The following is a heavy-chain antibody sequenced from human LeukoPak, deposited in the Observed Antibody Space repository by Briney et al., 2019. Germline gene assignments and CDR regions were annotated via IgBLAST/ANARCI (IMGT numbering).Heavy chain of an antibody. CDR3: ARGQPAVYDILTGYSTFDY. CDR1: GYTFTSYG. Sequence: GASVKVSCKASGYTFTSYGISWVRQAPGQGLEWMGWISAYNGNTNYAQKLQGRVTMTTDTSTSTAYMELRSLRSDDTAVYYCARGQPAVYDILTGYSTFDYWGQGTLVTVSS. D-gene: IGHD3-9*01. CDR2: ISAYNGNT. V-gene: IGHV1-18*01. J-gene: IGHJ4*02.